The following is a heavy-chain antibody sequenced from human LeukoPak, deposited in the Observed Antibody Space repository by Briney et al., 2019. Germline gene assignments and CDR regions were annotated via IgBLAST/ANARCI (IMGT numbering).Heavy chain of an antibody. CDR2: INPSGGST. D-gene: IGHD4-23*01. J-gene: IGHJ4*02. V-gene: IGHV1-46*01. CDR3: VRYGGNSEKSSDY. CDR1: GYTFTSHY. Sequence: ASVKVSCKASGYTFTSHYMHWVRQAPVQGLEWMGIINPSGGSTSYAQKFQGRVTMTRDTSTSTVYMELSSLRSEDTAVYYCVRYGGNSEKSSDYWGQGTLVTVSS.